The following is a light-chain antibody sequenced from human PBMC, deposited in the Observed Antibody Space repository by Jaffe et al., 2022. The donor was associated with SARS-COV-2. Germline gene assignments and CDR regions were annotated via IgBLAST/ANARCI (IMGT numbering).Light chain of an antibody. V-gene: IGKV3-15*01. CDR2: GAS. CDR1: QSISSN. CDR3: QQYNKWPRT. Sequence: EVILTQSPATLSVSLGERATLSCRASQSISSNLAWYQQKFGQAPRLLIHGASARATGIPARFSGSWSGTEFTLTISSLQSEDFAVYYCQQYNKWPRTFGQGTKVEIK. J-gene: IGKJ1*01.